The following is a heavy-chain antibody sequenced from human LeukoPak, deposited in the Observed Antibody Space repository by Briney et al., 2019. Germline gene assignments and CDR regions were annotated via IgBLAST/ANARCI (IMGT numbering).Heavy chain of an antibody. Sequence: PSETLSLTCTVSGGSISSSSYYWGWIRQPPGKGLEWIGNIYYSGSIYDNPSLKSRVTISVDTSQSQFSLKLSSVTAADTAVYYCARHQYGGCEDYWGQGTLVTVSS. CDR1: GGSISSSSYY. CDR3: ARHQYGGCEDY. J-gene: IGHJ4*02. D-gene: IGHD5-12*01. V-gene: IGHV4-39*01. CDR2: IYYSGSI.